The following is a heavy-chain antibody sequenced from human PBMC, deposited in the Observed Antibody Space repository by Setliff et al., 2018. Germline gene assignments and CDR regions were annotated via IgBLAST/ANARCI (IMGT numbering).Heavy chain of an antibody. V-gene: IGHV4-39*01. Sequence: PSETLSLTCTVSGVSFSTRCYSCWLRQPPGKGLWCIGSIYYSRTTYYNPSLNSRVTISVDTYKNQFSLKLSSVTAADTAVYYCARRGYYYGWGDSNAFERWGQGTMVTVSS. CDR2: IYYSRTT. J-gene: IGHJ3*02. CDR3: ARRGYYYGWGDSNAFER. D-gene: IGHD3-10*01. CDR1: GVSFSTRCYS.